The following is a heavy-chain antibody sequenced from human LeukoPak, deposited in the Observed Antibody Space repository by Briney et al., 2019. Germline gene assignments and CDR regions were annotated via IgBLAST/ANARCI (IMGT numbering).Heavy chain of an antibody. CDR3: AKELHKWCYFDY. Sequence: GRSLRLSCAASGFTFSSFGIHWVRQAPGKGLEWVAVISYDGSSEYYADSVKGRFTISRDNSKNTLYLQMNSLRDEDTAVYYCAKELHKWCYFDYWGQGTPVTVSS. CDR2: ISYDGSSE. CDR1: GFTFSSFG. D-gene: IGHD2-8*01. V-gene: IGHV3-30*18. J-gene: IGHJ4*02.